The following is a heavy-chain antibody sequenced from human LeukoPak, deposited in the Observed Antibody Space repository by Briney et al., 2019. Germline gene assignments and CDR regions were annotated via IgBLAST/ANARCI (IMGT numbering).Heavy chain of an antibody. J-gene: IGHJ5*02. V-gene: IGHV3-7*03. Sequence: PGGSLRLSCEGSAFIFSGHWMNWVRQTPGKGLEWVASIKEDGSERQYVDSVKGRFSISRDNTKGSLFLQLNSLRAEDTAVYYCARIAAALGWFDPWGQGTLVTVSS. D-gene: IGHD6-13*01. CDR2: IKEDGSER. CDR1: AFIFSGHW. CDR3: ARIAAALGWFDP.